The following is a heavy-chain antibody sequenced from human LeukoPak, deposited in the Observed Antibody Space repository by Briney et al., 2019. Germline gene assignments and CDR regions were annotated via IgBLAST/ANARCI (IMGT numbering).Heavy chain of an antibody. CDR3: RRAFDI. CDR1: GFTFSTYG. V-gene: IGHV3-33*01. CDR2: IWYDGSNK. J-gene: IGHJ3*02. Sequence: GGSLRLSCVASGFTFSTYGMHWVRQAPGKGLEWVAIIWYDGSNKYYADSVKGRFTISRDNSKNTLYLQMNSLRAEDTAVYYCRRAFDIWGQGTMVTVSS.